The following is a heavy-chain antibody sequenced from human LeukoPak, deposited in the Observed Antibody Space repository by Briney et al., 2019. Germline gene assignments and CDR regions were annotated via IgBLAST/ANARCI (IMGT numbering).Heavy chain of an antibody. J-gene: IGHJ6*03. Sequence: GGSLRLSCAASGFTFSHYYMTWVRQAPGKGLEWVSSISSSSSYIYYADSVKGRFTISRDNAKNSLYLQMNSLRPEDTAVYYCAKDGLRYFSHYYYMDVWGKGTTVTVSS. CDR1: GFTFSHYY. V-gene: IGHV3-21*04. D-gene: IGHD3-9*01. CDR3: AKDGLRYFSHYYYMDV. CDR2: ISSSSSYI.